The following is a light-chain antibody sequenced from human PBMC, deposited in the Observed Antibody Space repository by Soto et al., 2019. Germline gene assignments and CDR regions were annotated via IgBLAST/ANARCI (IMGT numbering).Light chain of an antibody. J-gene: IGLJ1*01. CDR2: EVS. V-gene: IGLV2-14*01. Sequence: QSALTQPASVSGSPGQSITISCTGTGSDVGGYNYVSWYQQHPGQAPKLMIYEVSNRPAGVSDRFSGSKSGNTASLTIFGLQAEDDADYYCGSYTGTSAYYVFGSGTKLTVL. CDR1: GSDVGGYNY. CDR3: GSYTGTSAYYV.